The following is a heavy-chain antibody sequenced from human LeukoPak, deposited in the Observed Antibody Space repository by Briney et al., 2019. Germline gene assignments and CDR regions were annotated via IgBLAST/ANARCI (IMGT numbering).Heavy chain of an antibody. Sequence: ASVKVSCKASGYTFTSYAMHWVRQAPGQRLEWMVWINAGNGNTKYSQKFQGRVTITRDTSASTAYMELSSLRSEDTAVYYCARSGSAMVRGVPWRGNWFDPWGQGTLVTVSS. CDR1: GYTFTSYA. V-gene: IGHV1-3*01. J-gene: IGHJ5*02. CDR2: INAGNGNT. CDR3: ARSGSAMVRGVPWRGNWFDP. D-gene: IGHD3-10*01.